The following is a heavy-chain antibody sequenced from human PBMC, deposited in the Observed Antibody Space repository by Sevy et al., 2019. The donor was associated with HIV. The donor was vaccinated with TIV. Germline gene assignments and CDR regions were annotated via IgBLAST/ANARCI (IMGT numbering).Heavy chain of an antibody. CDR3: ARDPRMYGDYLLAYFDS. J-gene: IGHJ4*02. D-gene: IGHD2-8*01. CDR2: IGYDGSNK. V-gene: IGHV3-33*01. Sequence: GGSLRLSCAASGFTPSTYGMHWLRQAPGKGLEWVAVIGYDGSNKYYADSVKGRFTISRDNSKNTLFLQMDSLRAEDTAVYYCARDPRMYGDYLLAYFDSWGQRTLVTVSS. CDR1: GFTPSTYG.